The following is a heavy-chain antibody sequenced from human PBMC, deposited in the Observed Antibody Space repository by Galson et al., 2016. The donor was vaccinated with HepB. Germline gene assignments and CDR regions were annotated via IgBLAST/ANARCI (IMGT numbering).Heavy chain of an antibody. CDR2: ITGNGGSL. D-gene: IGHD6-19*01. CDR3: AKRITSVWQWLAAFDL. V-gene: IGHV3-23*01. CDR1: GFTFSSFS. J-gene: IGHJ5*02. Sequence: SLRLSCAASGFTFSSFSMVWVRQAPGKGLEWVAFITGNGGSLFYADSVQGRFTISRDNLENTVYLQMNNLRAEDTAVYYCAKRITSVWQWLAAFDLWGQGTRVTVSS.